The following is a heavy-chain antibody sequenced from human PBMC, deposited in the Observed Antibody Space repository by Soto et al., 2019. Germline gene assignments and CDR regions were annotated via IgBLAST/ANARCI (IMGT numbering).Heavy chain of an antibody. Sequence: ASVKVSCKASGGTFSSYAISWVRQAPGQGLEWMGGIIPIFGTANYAQKFQGRVTITADESTSTAYMELSSLRSEGTAVYYCARAAQENYYYYGMDVWGQGTTVTVSS. CDR2: IIPIFGTA. J-gene: IGHJ6*02. CDR3: ARAAQENYYYYGMDV. CDR1: GGTFSSYA. D-gene: IGHD2-15*01. V-gene: IGHV1-69*13.